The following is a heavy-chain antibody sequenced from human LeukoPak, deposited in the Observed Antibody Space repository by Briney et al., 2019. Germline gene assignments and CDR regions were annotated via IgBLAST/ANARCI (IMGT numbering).Heavy chain of an antibody. CDR3: ARVWVYGSGRTNWFDP. D-gene: IGHD3-10*01. Sequence: ASVKVSCKASGYIFTSSAMNWVRQAPGQGLEWMGWTNTNSGNPTYAQGFTGRFVFSLDTSVSTAYLQISSLKAEDTAVYYCARVWVYGSGRTNWFDPWGQGTLVTVSS. CDR2: TNTNSGNP. J-gene: IGHJ5*02. CDR1: GYIFTSSA. V-gene: IGHV7-4-1*02.